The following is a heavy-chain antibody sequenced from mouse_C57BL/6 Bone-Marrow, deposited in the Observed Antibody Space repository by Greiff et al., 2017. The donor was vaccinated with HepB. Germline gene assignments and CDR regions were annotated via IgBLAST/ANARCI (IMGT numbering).Heavy chain of an antibody. CDR3: ARERGYGPFAY. J-gene: IGHJ3*01. CDR1: GYTFTSYG. CDR2: IYPRSGNT. D-gene: IGHD2-2*01. V-gene: IGHV1-81*01. Sequence: QVQLQQSGAELARPGASVKLSCKASGYTFTSYGISWVKQRTGQGLEWIGEIYPRSGNTYYNEKFKGKATLTADKSSSTAYMELRILTSEDSAVYFCARERGYGPFAYWGQGTLVTVSA.